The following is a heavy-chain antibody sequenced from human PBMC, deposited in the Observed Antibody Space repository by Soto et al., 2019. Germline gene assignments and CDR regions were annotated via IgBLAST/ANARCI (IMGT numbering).Heavy chain of an antibody. D-gene: IGHD6-19*01. CDR1: GFTFSSYA. CDR2: ISGGGNTT. Sequence: EVQLLESGGGLVQPGGSLRLSCVASGFTFSSYAMNWVRQAPGKGLEWVSGISGGGNTTYYGDSVKGRFTICRENSKNMVYLQMNSLRAEDTAVYYCAKRLSSSAWYSTFDIWGQGTMVTVSS. J-gene: IGHJ3*02. V-gene: IGHV3-23*01. CDR3: AKRLSSSAWYSTFDI.